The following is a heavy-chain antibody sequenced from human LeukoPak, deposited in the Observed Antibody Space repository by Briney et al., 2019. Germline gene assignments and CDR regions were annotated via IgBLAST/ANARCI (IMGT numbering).Heavy chain of an antibody. D-gene: IGHD3-10*01. J-gene: IGHJ4*02. Sequence: SETLSLTCAVYGGSFSGYYWSWIRQPPGKGLEWIGVINHSGSTNYNPSLKSRVTISVDTSKNQFSLKLSSVTAADTAVYYCARSSSYGSGLGYWGQGTLVTVSS. CDR2: INHSGST. CDR1: GGSFSGYY. V-gene: IGHV4-34*01. CDR3: ARSSSYGSGLGY.